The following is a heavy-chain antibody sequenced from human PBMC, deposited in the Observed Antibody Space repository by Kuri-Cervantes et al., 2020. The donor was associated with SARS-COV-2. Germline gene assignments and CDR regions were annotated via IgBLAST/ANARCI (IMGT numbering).Heavy chain of an antibody. V-gene: IGHV3-21*01. D-gene: IGHD5-12*01. J-gene: IGHJ4*02. Sequence: GESLKISCAASGFTFSSYSMNWVRQAPGKGLEWVSSISSSSSYIYYADSVKGRFTISRDNAKNSLYLQMNSLRAEDTAVYYCARDPYWGVATRTYDYWGQGTLVTVSS. CDR3: ARDPYWGVATRTYDY. CDR1: GFTFSSYS. CDR2: ISSSSSYI.